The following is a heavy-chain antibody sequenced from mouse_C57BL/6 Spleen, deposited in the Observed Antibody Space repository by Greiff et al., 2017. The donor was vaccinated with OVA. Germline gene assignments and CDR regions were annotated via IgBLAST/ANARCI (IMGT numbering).Heavy chain of an antibody. V-gene: IGHV1-81*01. Sequence: QVQLQQSGAELARPGASVKLSCKASSYTFTSYGISWVKQRTGQGLEWIGEIYPRSGNTYYNEKFKGKATLTADKSSSTAYMELRSLTSEDSAVYFCARWGDYAMDYWGQGTSVTVSS. J-gene: IGHJ4*01. CDR2: IYPRSGNT. CDR3: ARWGDYAMDY. CDR1: SYTFTSYG.